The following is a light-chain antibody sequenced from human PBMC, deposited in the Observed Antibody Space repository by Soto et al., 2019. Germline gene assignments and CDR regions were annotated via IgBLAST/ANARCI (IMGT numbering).Light chain of an antibody. CDR2: AAS. CDR1: QSISSY. V-gene: IGKV1-39*01. CDR3: RQSYSTPLA. J-gene: IGKJ4*01. Sequence: DIQVTQSPSSLAASVGDRVTITCRASQSISSYLNWYQQKPGKAPKLLIYAASSLQSGVPSSFSGSGSETDFTLTISSLQPEDFATYYCRQSYSTPLAIGGGTKVDIK.